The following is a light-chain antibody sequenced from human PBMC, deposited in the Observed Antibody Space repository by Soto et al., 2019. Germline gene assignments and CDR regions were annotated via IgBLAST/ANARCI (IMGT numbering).Light chain of an antibody. J-gene: IGKJ5*01. CDR3: LHRMIWTLT. CDR1: QSVSGTD. CDR2: GAF. V-gene: IGKV3D-20*02. Sequence: LTMSAGALSLYPGERATFSWGASQSVSGTDLAWYQQKPGQAPRLVMYGAFKRATGIPDRFSGSGSETDFTLTISSLEEEDFGVYYCLHRMIWTLTFGQGTRLEIK.